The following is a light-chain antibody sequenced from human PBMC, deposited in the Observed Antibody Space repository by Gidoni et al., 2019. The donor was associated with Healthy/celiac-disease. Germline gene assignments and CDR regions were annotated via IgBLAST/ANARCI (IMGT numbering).Light chain of an antibody. CDR1: QSISSY. CDR2: AAS. J-gene: IGKJ4*01. CDR3: QQSYSTLLT. V-gene: IGKV1-39*01. Sequence: DIQMTQSPSSLSASVGDRVTITCRASQSISSYLNWYQQKPGKAPKLLIYAASSLQRGVPSKFSGSGSGTDVTLTISSLQPEDFATYYCQQSYSTLLTFGGGTKVEIK.